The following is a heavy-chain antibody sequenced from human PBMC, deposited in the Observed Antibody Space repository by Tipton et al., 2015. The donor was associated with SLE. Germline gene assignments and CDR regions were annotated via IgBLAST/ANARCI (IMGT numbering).Heavy chain of an antibody. Sequence: TLSLTCTVSGCSISSSSYYWGWIRQPPGKGLEWIGSIYYSGSTYYNPSLKSRVTISVDTSKNQFSLKLSSVTAADTAVYYCARVMNKPRAFDIWGQGTMVTVSS. D-gene: IGHD2-8*01. CDR2: IYYSGST. CDR1: GCSISSSSYY. J-gene: IGHJ3*02. V-gene: IGHV4-39*07. CDR3: ARVMNKPRAFDI.